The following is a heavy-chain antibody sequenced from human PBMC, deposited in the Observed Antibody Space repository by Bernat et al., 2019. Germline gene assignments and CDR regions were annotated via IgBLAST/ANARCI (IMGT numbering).Heavy chain of an antibody. CDR1: GYTFTSYS. CDR2: ISAYNGNT. Sequence: QVQLVQSGAEVKKPVASVKVSCKASGYTFTSYSISWVRQAPGQGLEWMGWISAYNGNTNYAQKLQGRVTMTTDTSTSTAYMKLRSLRSDDTAVYYCASSRIPAAMLVLDYWGQGTLVTVSS. D-gene: IGHD2-2*01. J-gene: IGHJ4*02. V-gene: IGHV1-18*01. CDR3: ASSRIPAAMLVLDY.